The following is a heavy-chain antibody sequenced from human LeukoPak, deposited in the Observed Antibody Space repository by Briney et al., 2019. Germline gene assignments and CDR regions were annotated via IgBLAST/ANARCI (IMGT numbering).Heavy chain of an antibody. J-gene: IGHJ4*02. CDR2: ISGTGGST. CDR1: GFTFSSYA. V-gene: IGHV3-23*01. Sequence: PGGSLRLSCAAFGFTFSSYAMTWVRQAPGKGLEWVSSISGTGGSTYYADSVKGRFTISRDNSKNTLYLQMNSLRAEDTAVYYCAKEEGPHDYWGQGTLVTVSS. CDR3: AKEEGPHDY.